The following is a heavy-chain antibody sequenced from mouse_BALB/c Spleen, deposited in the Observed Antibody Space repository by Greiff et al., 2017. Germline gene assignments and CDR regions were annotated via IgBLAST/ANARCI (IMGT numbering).Heavy chain of an antibody. D-gene: IGHD1-2*01. V-gene: IGHV5-15*02. CDR3: ARAPTATGTWFAY. Sequence: EVKLVESGGGLVQPGGSRKLSCAASGFTFSDYGMAWVRQAPGKGPEWVAFISNLAYSIYYADTVTGRFTISRENAKNTLYLEMSSLRSEDTAMYYCARAPTATGTWFAYWGQGTLVTVSA. CDR2: ISNLAYSI. J-gene: IGHJ3*01. CDR1: GFTFSDYG.